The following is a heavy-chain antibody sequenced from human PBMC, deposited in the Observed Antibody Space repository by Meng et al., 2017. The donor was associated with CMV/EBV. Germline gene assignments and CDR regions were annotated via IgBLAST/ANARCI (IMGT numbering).Heavy chain of an antibody. Sequence: GESLKISCAASGFTFSSYWMSWVRQAPGKGLEWVANIKQDGSEKYYVDSVKGRFTISRDNAKNSLYLQMNSLRAEDTAVYYCARIVTQWRYCSSTSCYKSGYFDLWGRGTLVTSPQ. J-gene: IGHJ2*01. V-gene: IGHV3-7*01. CDR1: GFTFSSYW. CDR3: ARIVTQWRYCSSTSCYKSGYFDL. CDR2: IKQDGSEK. D-gene: IGHD2-2*01.